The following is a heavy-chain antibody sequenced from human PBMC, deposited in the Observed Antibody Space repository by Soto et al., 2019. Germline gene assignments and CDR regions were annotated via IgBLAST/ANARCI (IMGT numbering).Heavy chain of an antibody. CDR1: GFTFSSYA. CDR2: ISVSGGTT. CDR3: AKDIAGRPFGAQNDY. Sequence: EVQLLESGGGLVQPGGSLRLSCAASGFTFSSYAMSWVRQAPGKGLEWVSAISVSGGTTYYADSVKGRFTISRDNSKNTLYLQMSSLRAEDTAVYYCAKDIAGRPFGAQNDYWGQGTLVTVSS. D-gene: IGHD6-6*01. V-gene: IGHV3-23*01. J-gene: IGHJ4*02.